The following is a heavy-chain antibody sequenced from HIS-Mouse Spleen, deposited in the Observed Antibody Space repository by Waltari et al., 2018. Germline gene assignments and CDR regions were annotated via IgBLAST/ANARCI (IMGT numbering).Heavy chain of an antibody. D-gene: IGHD1-26*01. CDR2: ISYDGSNK. CDR1: GFTFSSYG. J-gene: IGHJ4*02. CDR3: AKDTSGSYSDY. V-gene: IGHV3-30*18. Sequence: QVQLVESGGGVVQPGRSLRLSCAASGFTFSSYGMHWGRQAPGTGLEWVAVISYDGSNKSYADSVKGRFTISRDNSKNTLYLQMNSLRAEDTAVYYCAKDTSGSYSDYWGQGTLVTVSS.